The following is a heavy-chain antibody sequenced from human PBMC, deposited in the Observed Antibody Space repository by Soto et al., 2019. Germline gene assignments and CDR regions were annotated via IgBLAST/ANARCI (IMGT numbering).Heavy chain of an antibody. CDR1: GGSISSYY. V-gene: IGHV4-59*08. Sequence: SETLSLTCTVSGGSISSYYWSWIRQPPGKGLEWIGYIYYSGSTNYNPSLKSRVTISVDTSKNQFSLKLSSVTAADTAVYYCARCWYYGYYFDYWGQGTLVTVSS. CDR2: IYYSGST. J-gene: IGHJ4*02. D-gene: IGHD3-16*01. CDR3: ARCWYYGYYFDY.